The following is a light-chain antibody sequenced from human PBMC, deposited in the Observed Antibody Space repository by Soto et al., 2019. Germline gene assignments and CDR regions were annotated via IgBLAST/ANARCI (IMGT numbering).Light chain of an antibody. CDR1: SVDINY. V-gene: IGLV2-8*01. CDR3: SSYAGRDIWV. Sequence: QSVLTQPPSASGSRGQSVTISCTGTSVDINYVSWFQQHPGKAPKLIICEVTKRPSGVPDRFSGSKSGNTASLTVSGLQDDDEADYYCSSYAGRDIWVFGGGTKLPS. CDR2: EVT. J-gene: IGLJ3*02.